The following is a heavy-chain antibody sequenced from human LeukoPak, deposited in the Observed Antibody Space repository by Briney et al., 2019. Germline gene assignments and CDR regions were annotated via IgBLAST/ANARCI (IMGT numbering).Heavy chain of an antibody. CDR2: ISYSGST. D-gene: IGHD6-19*01. CDR1: GGSLVSTSFY. J-gene: IGHJ4*02. Sequence: SETLSLTCTVSGGSLVSTSFYWDLIRQPPGKGLEWSESISYSGSTYYNPSLKSRVTISVYTSKNQFSLKLSSVTAADTAVYYCARRRVAGTEADYWGQGTLVTVSS. CDR3: ARRRVAGTEADY. V-gene: IGHV4-39*01.